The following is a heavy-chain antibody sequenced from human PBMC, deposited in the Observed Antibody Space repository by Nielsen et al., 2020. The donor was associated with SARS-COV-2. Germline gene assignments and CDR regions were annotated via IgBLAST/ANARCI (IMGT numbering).Heavy chain of an antibody. CDR1: GSSISSSRYH. CDR2: IYYSGST. D-gene: IGHD3-22*01. CDR3: ARHYYYDSSVDY. J-gene: IGHJ4*02. V-gene: IGHV4-39*01. Sequence: SETLSLTCTVSGSSISSSRYHCGWSRQPPGKGLVWIGSIYYSGSTYYNPSLKSRVTISVDTSKNQFSLKLSSVTPADSAVYYCARHYYYDSSVDYWGQGTLVTVSS.